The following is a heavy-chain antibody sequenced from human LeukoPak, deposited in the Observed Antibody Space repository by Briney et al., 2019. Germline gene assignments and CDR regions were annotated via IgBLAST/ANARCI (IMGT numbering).Heavy chain of an antibody. CDR1: GFTFSSYA. Sequence: GGSLRLSCAASGFTFSSYAMGWVRQAPGKGLEWVSGISGSGDNTYYADSVKGRFTISRDNSKNTLYLQMNSLRAEDTAVYYCAKLGKTENHYGSGRFSYYYYMDVWGKGTTVTISS. D-gene: IGHD3-10*01. V-gene: IGHV3-23*01. J-gene: IGHJ6*03. CDR3: AKLGKTENHYGSGRFSYYYYMDV. CDR2: ISGSGDNT.